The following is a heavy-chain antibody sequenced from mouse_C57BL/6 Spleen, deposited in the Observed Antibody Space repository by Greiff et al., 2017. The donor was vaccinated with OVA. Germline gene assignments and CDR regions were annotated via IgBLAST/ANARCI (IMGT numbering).Heavy chain of an antibody. CDR3: ARRRDYDGGEDWYFDV. CDR2: INPSSGYT. J-gene: IGHJ1*03. D-gene: IGHD2-4*01. Sequence: QVHVKQSGAELAKPGASVKLSCKASGYTFTSYWMHWVKQRPGQGLEWIGYINPSSGYTKYNQKFKDKATLTADKSSSTAYMQLSSLTYEDSAVYYCARRRDYDGGEDWYFDVWGTGTTVTVSS. V-gene: IGHV1-7*01. CDR1: GYTFTSYW.